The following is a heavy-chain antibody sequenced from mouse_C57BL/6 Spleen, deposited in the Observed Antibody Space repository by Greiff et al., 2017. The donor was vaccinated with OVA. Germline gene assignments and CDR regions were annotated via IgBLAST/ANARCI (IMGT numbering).Heavy chain of an antibody. CDR2: INPYNGDT. D-gene: IGHD1-1*01. CDR1: GYSFTGYF. Sequence: EVKLMESGPELVKPGDSVKISCKASGYSFTGYFMNWVMQSHGKSLEWIGRINPYNGDTFYNQKFKGKATLTVDKSSSSAHMELRSLTSEDSAVYYCARGFTTVVDFDYWGQGTTLTVSS. V-gene: IGHV1-20*01. J-gene: IGHJ2*01. CDR3: ARGFTTVVDFDY.